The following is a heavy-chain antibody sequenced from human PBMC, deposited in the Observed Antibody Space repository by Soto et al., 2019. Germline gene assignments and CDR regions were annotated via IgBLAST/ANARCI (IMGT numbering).Heavy chain of an antibody. V-gene: IGHV1-46*01. D-gene: IGHD6-13*01. CDR2: INPSGGST. CDR3: ARPGEQQLVYDY. J-gene: IGHJ4*02. Sequence: ASVKVSFKASGYTFTSYYMHWVRQAPGQGLEWMGIINPSGGSTSYAQKFQGRVAMTRDTSTSTVYMELSSLRSEDTAVYYCARPGEQQLVYDYWGQGTLVTVSS. CDR1: GYTFTSYY.